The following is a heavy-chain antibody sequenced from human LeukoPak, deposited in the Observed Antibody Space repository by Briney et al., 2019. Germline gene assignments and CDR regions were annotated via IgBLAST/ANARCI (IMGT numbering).Heavy chain of an antibody. D-gene: IGHD3-10*01. CDR3: ARDLIGSGSYYN. V-gene: IGHV3-7*01. Sequence: GGSLRLSCAASGFTFSSYWMTWVRQAPGKGLEWVASIKQDGNEKYYVDSVKGRFTISRDNAKNSLYLQMSSLRAEDTAVYYCARDLIGSGSYYNWGQGTLVTVSS. CDR1: GFTFSSYW. J-gene: IGHJ4*02. CDR2: IKQDGNEK.